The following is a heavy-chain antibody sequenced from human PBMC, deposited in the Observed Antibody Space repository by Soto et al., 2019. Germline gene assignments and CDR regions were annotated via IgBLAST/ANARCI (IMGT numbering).Heavy chain of an antibody. D-gene: IGHD2-2*01. V-gene: IGHV3-23*01. Sequence: GGSLRLSCAASGFTFSSYAMSWVRQAPGKGLEWVSAISGFGGSTYYADSVKGRFTISRYNSKNTLYLQMNSLRAEDTAVYYCAKDRSVVTVDDYWGQGTLVTVSS. J-gene: IGHJ4*02. CDR1: GFTFSSYA. CDR3: AKDRSVVTVDDY. CDR2: ISGFGGST.